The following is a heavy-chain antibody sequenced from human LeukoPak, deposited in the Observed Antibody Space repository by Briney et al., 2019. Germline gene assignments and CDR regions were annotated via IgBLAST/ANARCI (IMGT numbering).Heavy chain of an antibody. D-gene: IGHD3-22*01. CDR1: GGSFSGYY. V-gene: IGHV4-34*01. J-gene: IGHJ3*02. CDR2: INHSGST. Sequence: PSETLTLTCAVYGGSFSGYYWSWIRQPPGKGLEWIGEINHSGSTNYNPSLKSRVTISVDTSKNQFSLKLSSVTAADTAVYYCARRTTYYYDSSGYYYHAFDIWGQGTMVTVSS. CDR3: ARRTTYYYDSSGYYYHAFDI.